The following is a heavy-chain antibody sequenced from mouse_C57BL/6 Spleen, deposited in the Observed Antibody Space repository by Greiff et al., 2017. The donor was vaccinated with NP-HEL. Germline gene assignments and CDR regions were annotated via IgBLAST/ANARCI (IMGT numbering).Heavy chain of an antibody. D-gene: IGHD2-1*01. CDR2: IYPRSGNT. CDR3: AREGNYYGHY. V-gene: IGHV1-81*01. CDR1: GYTFTSYG. J-gene: IGHJ2*01. Sequence: QVQLQQSGAELARPGASVKLSCKASGYTFTSYGISWVKQRTGQGLEWIGEIYPRSGNTYYNEKFKGKATLTADKSSSTAYMELRSLTSEDSAVYFCAREGNYYGHYWGQGTTLTVSS.